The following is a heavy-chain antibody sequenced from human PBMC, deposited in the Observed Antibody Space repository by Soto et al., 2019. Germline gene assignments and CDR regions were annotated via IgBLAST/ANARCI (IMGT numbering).Heavy chain of an antibody. J-gene: IGHJ5*02. V-gene: IGHV3-30*03. CDR3: VRQDNSGSGWFDT. D-gene: IGHD3-22*01. CDR2: ISYDGSNK. CDR1: GFTFSSYG. Sequence: GGSLRLSCAASGFTFSSYGMHWVRQAPGKGLEWVAVISYDGSNKYYADSVKGRFTISRDNSKNTLYLQMNSLSADDTAVYYCVRQDNSGSGWFDTWGQGTLVTVSS.